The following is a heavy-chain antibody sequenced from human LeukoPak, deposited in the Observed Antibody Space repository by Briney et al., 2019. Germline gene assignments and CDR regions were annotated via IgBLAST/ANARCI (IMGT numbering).Heavy chain of an antibody. Sequence: PSGTLSLTCAVSGGSISSGSYYWSWIRQPAGKGLEWIGRIYISGSTNYNPSLKSRVTISVDTSKNQLSLKLSSVTAADTAVYYCARVSDYGDYLGGDWFDPWGQGTLVTVSS. CDR3: ARVSDYGDYLGGDWFDP. D-gene: IGHD4-17*01. CDR2: IYISGST. J-gene: IGHJ5*02. CDR1: GGSISSGSYY. V-gene: IGHV4-61*02.